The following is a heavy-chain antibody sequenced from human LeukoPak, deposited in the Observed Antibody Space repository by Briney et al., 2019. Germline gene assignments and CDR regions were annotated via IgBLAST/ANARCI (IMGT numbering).Heavy chain of an antibody. Sequence: ASVKVSCKSSGDTFTINDINWVRQATGQGLEWMGWMNPNSGNTGYAQKFQGRVTMTRNTSISTAYMELTGLRSEDTAVYYCARVTAAGTWTFDIWGQGTTVTVSS. CDR3: ARVTAAGTWTFDI. CDR1: GDTFTIND. J-gene: IGHJ3*02. V-gene: IGHV1-8*01. D-gene: IGHD6-13*01. CDR2: MNPNSGNT.